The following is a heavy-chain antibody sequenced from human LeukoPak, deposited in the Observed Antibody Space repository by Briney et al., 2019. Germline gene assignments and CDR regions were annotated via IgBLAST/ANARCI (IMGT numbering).Heavy chain of an antibody. CDR3: ARGQPYSSGWYGDY. D-gene: IGHD6-19*01. J-gene: IGHJ4*02. CDR2: INAGNGNT. CDR1: GYTFTSYA. V-gene: IGHV1-3*01. Sequence: GASVKVSCKASGYTFTSYAMHWVRQAPGQRLEWMGWINAGNGNTKYSQKFQGRVTITRDTSASTAYMELSSLRSDDTAVYYCARGQPYSSGWYGDYWGQGTLVTVSS.